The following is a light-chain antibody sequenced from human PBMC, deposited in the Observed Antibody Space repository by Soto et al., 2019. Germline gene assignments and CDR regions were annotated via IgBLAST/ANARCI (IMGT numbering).Light chain of an antibody. CDR3: SSNYSRRPLV. CDR2: DVS. V-gene: IGLV2-14*01. CDR1: SSDVGGYNF. Sequence: QSALTQPASVSGSPGQSITISCTGTSSDVGGYNFVSWYQQHPGKAPKVMIYDVSNRPSGVSNRFSGSKSGNTASLTISGAQGGGGGDYFWSSNYSRRPLVFGGGAKLTVL. J-gene: IGLJ2*01.